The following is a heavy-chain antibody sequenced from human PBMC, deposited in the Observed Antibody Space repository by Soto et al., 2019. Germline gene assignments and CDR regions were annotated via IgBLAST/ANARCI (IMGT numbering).Heavy chain of an antibody. CDR3: AREGGGYRFDY. J-gene: IGHJ4*02. V-gene: IGHV4-59*01. Sequence: PSETLSLTCAVSGTSFGTYYCSWIRQPPGKGLEWIGYIFYSGHLKYNPSLKSRLTISVDPPKNQISLRLTSVTAADTAVYYCAREGGGYRFDYWGQGALVT. CDR1: GTSFGTYY. D-gene: IGHD1-26*01. CDR2: IFYSGHL.